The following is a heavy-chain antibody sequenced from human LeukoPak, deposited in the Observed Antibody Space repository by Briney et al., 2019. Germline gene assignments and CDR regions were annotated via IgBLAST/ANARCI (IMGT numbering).Heavy chain of an antibody. CDR1: GGSISSGGYY. Sequence: SQTLSLTCTVSGGSISSGGYYWSWIRQPPGKGLEWIGYIYHSGSTYYNPSLKSRVTISVDRSKNQFSLKLSSVTAADTAVYYCARAPRYYGSGSYYRTEPYYFDYWGQGTLVTVSS. D-gene: IGHD3-10*01. CDR2: IYHSGST. CDR3: ARAPRYYGSGSYYRTEPYYFDY. J-gene: IGHJ4*02. V-gene: IGHV4-30-2*01.